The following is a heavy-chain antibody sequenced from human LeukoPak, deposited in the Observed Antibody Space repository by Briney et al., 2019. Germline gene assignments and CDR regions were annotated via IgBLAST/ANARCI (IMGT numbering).Heavy chain of an antibody. D-gene: IGHD1-26*01. Sequence: ASVKVSCKASEYTFTEYAVNWMCQAPGQRLEWMGWINTGTGKTKYSQKFQGRLSITRDTSANTTSMELSSLRSEDTAVFYCARDKRSSPYYLFDYWGQGTLVTVSS. CDR1: EYTFTEYA. CDR2: INTGTGKT. CDR3: ARDKRSSPYYLFDY. V-gene: IGHV1-3*04. J-gene: IGHJ4*02.